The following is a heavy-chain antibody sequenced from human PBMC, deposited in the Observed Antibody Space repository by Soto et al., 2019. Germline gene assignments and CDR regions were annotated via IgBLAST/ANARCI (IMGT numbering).Heavy chain of an antibody. CDR3: GRDEVRNGVGV. CDR1: GFTFSSYG. Sequence: QVQLVESGGGVVQPGRSLRLSCAASGFTFSSYGMHWVRQAPGKGLEWVALIWFDGSDKYYTESVKGRFTISRDNSKSTLYLQMNSLRVEDTALYYCGRDEVRNGVGVWGPGTTVTVSS. J-gene: IGHJ6*02. CDR2: IWFDGSDK. V-gene: IGHV3-33*01.